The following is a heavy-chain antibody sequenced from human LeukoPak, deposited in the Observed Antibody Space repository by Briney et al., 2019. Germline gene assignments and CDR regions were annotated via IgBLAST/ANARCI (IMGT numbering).Heavy chain of an antibody. CDR1: GFTFRNHA. V-gene: IGHV3-23*01. Sequence: PGGSLRLSCGASGFTFRNHAMSWVRQAPGKGLELVSSFSGSGDTTYYADSVNGRFTTSIDNSNNRLYLEMDSLRAADTAVYYCRKDQRRDVVVIAVVGNWFDPWGLGTLLTVSS. D-gene: IGHD2-21*01. J-gene: IGHJ5*02. CDR3: RKDQRRDVVVIAVVGNWFDP. CDR2: FSGSGDTT.